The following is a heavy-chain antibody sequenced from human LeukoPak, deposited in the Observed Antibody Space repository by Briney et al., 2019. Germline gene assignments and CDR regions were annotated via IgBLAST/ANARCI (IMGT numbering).Heavy chain of an antibody. CDR1: GFTFSSYD. CDR3: ARAFYDYGDGYYYYYMGV. D-gene: IGHD4-17*01. J-gene: IGHJ6*03. CDR2: IGTAGDT. V-gene: IGHV3-13*01. Sequence: PGGSLRLSCAASGFTFSSYDMHWVRQATGKGLEWVSAIGTAGDTYYPGSVKGRFTISRENAKNSLYLQMNSLRAGDTAVYYCARAFYDYGDGYYYYYMGVWGKGTTVTISS.